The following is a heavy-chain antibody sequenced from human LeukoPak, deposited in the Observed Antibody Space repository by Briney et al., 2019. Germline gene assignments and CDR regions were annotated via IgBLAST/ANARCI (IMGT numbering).Heavy chain of an antibody. V-gene: IGHV4-34*01. D-gene: IGHD1-14*01. CDR1: GGSFSGYY. Sequence: PSETLSLTCAVYGGSFSGYYWSWIRQPPGKGLEWIGEINHSGSTNYNPSLKSRVTISVDTSKNQFSLKLSSVTAADTAVYYCARLTGGNFDYWGREPLVTVSS. CDR2: INHSGST. CDR3: ARLTGGNFDY. J-gene: IGHJ4*02.